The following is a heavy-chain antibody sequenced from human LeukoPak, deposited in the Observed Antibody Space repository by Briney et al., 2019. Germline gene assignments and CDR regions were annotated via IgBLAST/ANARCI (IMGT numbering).Heavy chain of an antibody. CDR2: ISSSSSYI. Sequence: GGSLRLSCAASGFTFSSYSMNWVRQAPGKGLEWVSCISSSSSYIYYADSVKGRFTISRDNAKNSLYLQMNSLRAEDTAVYYCARAGSFSSSYGISWDYWGRGALVAVSS. CDR3: ARAGSFSSSYGISWDY. CDR1: GFTFSSYS. D-gene: IGHD2-15*01. J-gene: IGHJ4*02. V-gene: IGHV3-21*04.